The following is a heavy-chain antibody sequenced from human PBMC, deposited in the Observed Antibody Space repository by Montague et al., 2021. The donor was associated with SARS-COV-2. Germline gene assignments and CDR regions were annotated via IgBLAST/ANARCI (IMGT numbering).Heavy chain of an antibody. V-gene: IGHV6-1*01. CDR3: VRDTGSAQAGFDA. Sequence: CAISGDSVGSNTAARNWIRQSSSRGLERLGRTNYRPRWTSDYATSVEGRISIDPDTSKNQFFLHLRSVTPEDTGVYYCVRDTGSAQAGFDAWGQGTLVTVSS. D-gene: IGHD4-17*01. CDR2: TNYRPRWTS. CDR1: GDSVGSNTAA. J-gene: IGHJ4*02.